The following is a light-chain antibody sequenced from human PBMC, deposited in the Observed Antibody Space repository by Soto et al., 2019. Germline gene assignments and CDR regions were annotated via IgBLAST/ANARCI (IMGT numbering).Light chain of an antibody. CDR2: WAS. J-gene: IGKJ2*01. Sequence: DIVMTQSPDSLAVSLGERATINCKSSQSVLYSSNNKNYLGWYQQKPGQTPKLLIYWASTRDSGVPDRFSGRGSGTDFTLTISSLQAEDVAVYYCQQYYSPPHTFGQGPRLEIK. CDR3: QQYYSPPHT. CDR1: QSVLYSSNNKNY. V-gene: IGKV4-1*01.